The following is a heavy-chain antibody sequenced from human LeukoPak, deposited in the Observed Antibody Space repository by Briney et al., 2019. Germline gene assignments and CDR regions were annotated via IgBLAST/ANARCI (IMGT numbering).Heavy chain of an antibody. V-gene: IGHV5-51*01. J-gene: IGHJ4*02. CDR2: IYPGDSNT. D-gene: IGHD4/OR15-4a*01. Sequence: RGESLKISCKGSGYSFTTYWIGWVRQLPGKGLELMGIIYPGDSNTRYSPSFQGQVTISADKSISSAYLQWSSLKASDTAIYYCARRANGATDFDYWGQGTLVTVSS. CDR3: ARRANGATDFDY. CDR1: GYSFTTYW.